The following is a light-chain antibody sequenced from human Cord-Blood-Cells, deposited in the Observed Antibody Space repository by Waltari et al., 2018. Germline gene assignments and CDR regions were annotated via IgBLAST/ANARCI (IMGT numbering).Light chain of an antibody. Sequence: EIVLTQSPGPLSLSPGERATLSCRASQSVSSSYLAWYQQKPGPAPRLLIFGASSRATGSPDRFSGSGSGTDFTLTISRLEPEDVAVYYCQQYGSSPWTFGQGTKVEIK. V-gene: IGKV3-20*01. J-gene: IGKJ1*01. CDR3: QQYGSSPWT. CDR2: GAS. CDR1: QSVSSSY.